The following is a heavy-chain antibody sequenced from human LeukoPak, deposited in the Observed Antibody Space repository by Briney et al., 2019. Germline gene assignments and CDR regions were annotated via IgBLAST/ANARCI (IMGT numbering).Heavy chain of an antibody. CDR3: ARDLDSGRLGFDY. D-gene: IGHD3-10*01. Sequence: ASVKVSCKTSGYTFTNYGISWVRQAPGQGLECMGWISAYNGNTNYAQKLQGRVTMTTDTSTSTAYMELRSLRSDDTAVYYCARDLDSGRLGFDYWGQGTLVTVSS. J-gene: IGHJ4*02. CDR1: GYTFTNYG. V-gene: IGHV1-18*01. CDR2: ISAYNGNT.